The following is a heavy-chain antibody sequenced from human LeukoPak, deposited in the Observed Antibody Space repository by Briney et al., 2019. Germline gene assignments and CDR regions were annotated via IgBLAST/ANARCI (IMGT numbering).Heavy chain of an antibody. V-gene: IGHV4-59*01. CDR2: IYNSGTT. J-gene: IGHJ5*02. Sequence: PSETLSLTCTVSGGSISTYYWSWIRQPPGKGLEWIGYIYNSGTTNYNPSLKSRVTISLDTSKKQFSLKLSSVTAADTAVYYCARYELVSNWFDPWGQGTLVTVSS. CDR3: ARYELVSNWFDP. D-gene: IGHD6-13*01. CDR1: GGSISTYY.